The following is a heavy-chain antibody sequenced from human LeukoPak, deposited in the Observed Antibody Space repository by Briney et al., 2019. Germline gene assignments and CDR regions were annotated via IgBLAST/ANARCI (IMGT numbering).Heavy chain of an antibody. J-gene: IGHJ3*02. Sequence: GGSLRLSCAGSGFTFSSSWIHWVRQAPGKGLVWVSRIHREESTISYADSVKGRFTISRDNAKNTLYLQMNSLRAEDTAVYYCTRGNLAAGGAFDIWGQGTVVTVSS. V-gene: IGHV3-74*01. CDR2: IHREESTI. D-gene: IGHD6-13*01. CDR3: TRGNLAAGGAFDI. CDR1: GFTFSSSW.